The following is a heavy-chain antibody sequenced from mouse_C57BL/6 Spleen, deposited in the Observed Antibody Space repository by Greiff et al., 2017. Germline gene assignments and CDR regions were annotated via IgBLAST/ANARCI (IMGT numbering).Heavy chain of an antibody. V-gene: IGHV1-72*01. D-gene: IGHD1-1*01. Sequence: QVQLQQPGAELVKPGASVKLSCKASGYTFTSYWMHWVKQRPGRGLEWIGRIDPNSGGTKYNEKFKGKATLTVDKPSSTAYMQLSSLTSEDSAVYYGARGGFITTVVAPDYGGQGTTLTVAS. J-gene: IGHJ2*01. CDR2: IDPNSGGT. CDR3: ARGGFITTVVAPDY. CDR1: GYTFTSYW.